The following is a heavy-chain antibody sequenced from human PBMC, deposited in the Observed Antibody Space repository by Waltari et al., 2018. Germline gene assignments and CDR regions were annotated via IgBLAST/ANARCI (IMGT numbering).Heavy chain of an antibody. D-gene: IGHD2-15*01. Sequence: QVQLQESGPGLLKPSGTLSLTRAVPGDSMSSSPRWSWVLPPPGTGLEWIGQIHPSGRTNYNPSLPSLESRVTMSIDTSNNLFSLEVTSATAADTAVHYCARDRGRGLYLDSWGRGSLVTVSP. CDR3: ARDRGRGLYLDS. CDR1: GDSMSSSPR. CDR2: IHPSGRT. J-gene: IGHJ4*02. V-gene: IGHV4-4*02.